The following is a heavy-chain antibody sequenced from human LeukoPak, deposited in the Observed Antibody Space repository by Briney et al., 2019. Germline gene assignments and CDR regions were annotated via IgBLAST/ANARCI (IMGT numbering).Heavy chain of an antibody. D-gene: IGHD3-16*01. J-gene: IGHJ6*03. V-gene: IGHV4-34*01. Sequence: SETLSLTCAVYGGSFSGYYWSWIRQPPGKGLEWIGEINHSRSTNYNPSLKSRVTISVDTSKNQFSLKLSSVTAADTAVYYCARGVPGGPHHSNYYMDVWGKGTTVTVSS. CDR2: INHSRST. CDR1: GGSFSGYY. CDR3: ARGVPGGPHHSNYYMDV.